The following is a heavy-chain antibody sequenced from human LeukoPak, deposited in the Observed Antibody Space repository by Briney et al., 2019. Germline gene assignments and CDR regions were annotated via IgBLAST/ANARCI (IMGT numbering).Heavy chain of an antibody. CDR3: ARVGGSSGWYHRPGGPYELDY. CDR1: GFTFSSYE. CDR2: ISSSGSTI. J-gene: IGHJ4*02. Sequence: GGSLRLSCAASGFTFSSYEMNWVRQAPGKGLEWVSYISSSGSTIYYADSVKGRFTISRDNAKNSLYLQMNSLRAEETAVYYCARVGGSSGWYHRPGGPYELDYWGQGTLVTVSS. D-gene: IGHD6-19*01. V-gene: IGHV3-48*03.